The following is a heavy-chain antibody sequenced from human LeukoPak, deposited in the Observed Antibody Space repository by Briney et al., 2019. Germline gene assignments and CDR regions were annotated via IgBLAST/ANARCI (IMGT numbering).Heavy chain of an antibody. V-gene: IGHV3-53*01. D-gene: IGHD3-3*01. CDR2: IYTDGST. Sequence: GGSLRLSCAASGFTVSSNYMSWVRQAPGKGLEWVSVIYTDGSTYYAASVKDRFTISRENSKNTLYLQMNSLRAEDTALYYCAREAENYDFWSGYYAYYFDYWGQGTLVTVSS. CDR1: GFTVSSNY. CDR3: AREAENYDFWSGYYAYYFDY. J-gene: IGHJ4*02.